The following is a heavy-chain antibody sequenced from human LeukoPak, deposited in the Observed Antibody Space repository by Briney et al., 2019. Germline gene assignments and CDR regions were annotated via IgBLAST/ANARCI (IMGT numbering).Heavy chain of an antibody. CDR3: ARVGPTAEYYFDY. D-gene: IGHD4-17*01. CDR1: GFTFSSYS. J-gene: IGHJ4*02. V-gene: IGHV3-21*01. Sequence: GGSLRLSCAASGFTFSSYSMNWVSQAPGKGLEWVSSISTSSSYIYYADSVKGRFTISRDNAKNSLYLQMNSLRAEDTAVYYCARVGPTAEYYFDYWGQGTRVTVSS. CDR2: ISTSSSYI.